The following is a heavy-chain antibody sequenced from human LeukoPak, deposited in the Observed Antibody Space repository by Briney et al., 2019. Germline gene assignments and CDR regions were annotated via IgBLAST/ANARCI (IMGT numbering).Heavy chain of an antibody. CDR1: GFTFSTYS. CDR3: ARDRIAVAGTWWFDP. J-gene: IGHJ5*02. Sequence: PGGSLRLSCAASGFTFSTYSMNWVRQAPGKGLEWVSSISSSSNYIYYADSVKGRFTISRDNAKNSLYLQMNSLRAEDTAVYYCARDRIAVAGTWWFDPWGQGTLVTVSS. D-gene: IGHD6-19*01. V-gene: IGHV3-21*01. CDR2: ISSSSNYI.